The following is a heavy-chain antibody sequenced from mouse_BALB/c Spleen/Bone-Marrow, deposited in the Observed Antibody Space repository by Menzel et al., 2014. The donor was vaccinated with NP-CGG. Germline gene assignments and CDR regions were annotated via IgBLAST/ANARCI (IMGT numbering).Heavy chain of an antibody. V-gene: IGHV1-42*01. J-gene: IGHJ2*01. CDR1: GYSFTGYY. CDR3: ARGGANVDY. Sequence: EVQLQQSGPDLVKPGASVEISCKASGYSFTGYYMHWVKQSHGKSLEWIGRVNPNNGGTTYNQKFKGKATLTVDESSSTAYMQVSRLTSEDSAVYYCARGGANVDYWGQGTTRTVSS. CDR2: VNPNNGGT.